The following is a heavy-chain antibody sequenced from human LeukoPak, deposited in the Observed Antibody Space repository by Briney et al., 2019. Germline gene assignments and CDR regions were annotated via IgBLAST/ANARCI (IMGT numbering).Heavy chain of an antibody. CDR1: GFTFSSYA. CDR2: IRYDGSNK. CDR3: AKGGGGYDSSGYYSPFDY. Sequence: GRSLRLSCAASGFTFSSYAMHWVRQAPGKGLEWVAFIRYDGSNKYYADSVKGRFTISRDNSKNTLYLQMNSLRAEDTAVYYCAKGGGGYDSSGYYSPFDYWGQGTLVTVSS. J-gene: IGHJ4*02. D-gene: IGHD3-22*01. V-gene: IGHV3-30*02.